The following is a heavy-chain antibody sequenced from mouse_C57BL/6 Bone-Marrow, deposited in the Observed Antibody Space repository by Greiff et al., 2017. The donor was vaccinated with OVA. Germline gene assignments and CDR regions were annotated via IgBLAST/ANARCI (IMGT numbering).Heavy chain of an antibody. Sequence: VKLQQPGAELVRPGTSVKLSCKASGYTFTSYWMHWVKQRPGQGLEWIGVIDPSDSYTNYNQKFKGKATLTVDTSSSTAYMQLSSLTSEDSAVYYCASHYYGSSYGYWGQGTTLTVSS. CDR3: ASHYYGSSYGY. V-gene: IGHV1-59*01. D-gene: IGHD1-1*01. CDR2: IDPSDSYT. J-gene: IGHJ2*01. CDR1: GYTFTSYW.